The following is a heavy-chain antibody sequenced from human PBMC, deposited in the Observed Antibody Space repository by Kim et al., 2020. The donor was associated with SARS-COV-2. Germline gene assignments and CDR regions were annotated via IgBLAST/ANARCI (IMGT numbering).Heavy chain of an antibody. V-gene: IGHV3-21*01. CDR3: ARDFQGPIWFGELLYHNWFDP. CDR2: ISSSSSYI. D-gene: IGHD3-10*01. CDR1: GFTFSSYS. J-gene: IGHJ5*02. Sequence: GGSLRLSCAASGFTFSSYSMNWVRQAPGKGLEWVSSISSSSSYIYYADSVKGRFTISRDNAKNSLYLQMNSLRAEDTAVYYCARDFQGPIWFGELLYHNWFDPWGQGTLVTVSS.